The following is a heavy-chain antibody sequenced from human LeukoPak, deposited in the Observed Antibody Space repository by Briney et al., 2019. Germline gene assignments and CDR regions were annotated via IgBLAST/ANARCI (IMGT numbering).Heavy chain of an antibody. J-gene: IGHJ4*02. D-gene: IGHD3-10*01. CDR2: ISYDGSNK. Sequence: GGSLRLSCAASGFTVSSNYMSWVRQAPGKGLEWVAVISYDGSNKYYADSVKGRFTISRDNSKNTLYLQMNSLRAEDTAVYYCAKARGGYFDYWGQGTLVTVSS. CDR1: GFTVSSNY. V-gene: IGHV3-30*18. CDR3: AKARGGYFDY.